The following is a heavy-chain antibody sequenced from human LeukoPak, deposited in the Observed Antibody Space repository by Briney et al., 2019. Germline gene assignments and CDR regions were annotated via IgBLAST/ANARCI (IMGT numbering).Heavy chain of an antibody. CDR1: GFTFSSYE. CDR3: ARDQITAMVYYYFDY. V-gene: IGHV3-48*03. CDR2: ISSSGSTI. J-gene: IGHJ4*02. D-gene: IGHD5-18*01. Sequence: GGSLRLSCAASGFTFSSYEMNWVRQAPGKGLEWVSYISSSGSTIYYADSVKGRFIISRDNAKNSLYLQMNSLRAEDTAVYYCARDQITAMVYYYFDYWGQGTLVTVSS.